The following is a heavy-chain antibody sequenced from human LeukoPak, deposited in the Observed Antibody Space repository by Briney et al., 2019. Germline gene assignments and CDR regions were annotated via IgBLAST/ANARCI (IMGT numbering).Heavy chain of an antibody. D-gene: IGHD3-22*01. CDR2: ISSSSSTI. Sequence: PGGSLRLSCAASGFTFSSYSVNWVRQAPGKGLEWVSYISSSSSTIYYADSVKGRFTISRDNAKNSLYLQMNSLRAEDTAVYYCARRNYDSSGYPTDYYYMDVWGKGTTVTVSS. V-gene: IGHV3-48*04. CDR1: GFTFSSYS. J-gene: IGHJ6*03. CDR3: ARRNYDSSGYPTDYYYMDV.